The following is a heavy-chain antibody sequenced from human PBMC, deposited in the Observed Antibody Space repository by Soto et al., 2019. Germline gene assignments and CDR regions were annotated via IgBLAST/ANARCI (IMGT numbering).Heavy chain of an antibody. Sequence: EVQLLESGGGLVQPGGSLRLSFAASGFTFSSYAMSWVRQAPGKGLEWVPAISGSGGSTYYADSVKGRFTISRDNSKTTLYLQMNSLRAEDTAVYYCAYSSTPFDYWGQGTLVTVSS. CDR2: ISGSGGST. CDR1: GFTFSSYA. J-gene: IGHJ4*02. CDR3: AYSSTPFDY. D-gene: IGHD6-13*01. V-gene: IGHV3-23*01.